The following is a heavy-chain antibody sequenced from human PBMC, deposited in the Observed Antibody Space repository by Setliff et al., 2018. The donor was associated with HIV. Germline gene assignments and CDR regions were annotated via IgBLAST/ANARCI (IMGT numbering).Heavy chain of an antibody. Sequence: ASVKVSCKASGYTFTSYGISWVRQAPGQGLEWMGWISAYNGNTNYAQKLQGRVTMTTDTSTSTAYMELRSLRSDDTAVYYCARRARESTALHSDWDDVLFFDYWGQGTLVTVSS. J-gene: IGHJ4*02. CDR1: GYTFTSYG. CDR3: ARRARESTALHSDWDDVLFFDY. CDR2: ISAYNGNT. V-gene: IGHV1-18*01. D-gene: IGHD1-1*01.